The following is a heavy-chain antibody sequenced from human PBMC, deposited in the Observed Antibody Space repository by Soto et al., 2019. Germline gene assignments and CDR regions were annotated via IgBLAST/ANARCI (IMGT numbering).Heavy chain of an antibody. J-gene: IGHJ4*02. CDR2: IYYSGST. Sequence: PSETLSLTCTVSGGSISSSSYYWGWIRQPPGKGLEWIGSIYYSGSTYYNPSLKSRVTISVDTSKNQFSLKLSSVTAADTAVYYCASSRNPYCSGGSCYSYDSSGYPDYWGQGTLVTVSS. CDR1: GGSISSSSYY. V-gene: IGHV4-39*01. D-gene: IGHD2-15*01. CDR3: ASSRNPYCSGGSCYSYDSSGYPDY.